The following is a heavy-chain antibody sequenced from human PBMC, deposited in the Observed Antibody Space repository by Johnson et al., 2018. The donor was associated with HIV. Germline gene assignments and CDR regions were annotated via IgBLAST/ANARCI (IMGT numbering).Heavy chain of an antibody. V-gene: IGHV3-30-3*01. D-gene: IGHD1-7*01. CDR2: ISYDGSNK. Sequence: VQLVESGGDVVQPGRSLRLSCAASGFTFSSYAMHWVRQAPGKGLEWVAVISYDGSNKYYADSVKGRLTISRDNSKNKRSLHMNSLRDEDTAGYYCARDPPLDGTGTTPDAFDIWGQGTMVTVSS. CDR3: ARDPPLDGTGTTPDAFDI. J-gene: IGHJ3*02. CDR1: GFTFSSYA.